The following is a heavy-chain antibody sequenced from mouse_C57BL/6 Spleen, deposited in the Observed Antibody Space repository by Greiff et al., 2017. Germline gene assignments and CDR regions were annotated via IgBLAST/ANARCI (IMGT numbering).Heavy chain of an antibody. Sequence: EVKLMESGGGLVKPGGSLKLSCAASGFTFSSYAMSWVRQTPEKRLEWVATISDGGSYTYYPDNVKGRFTISRDNAKNNLYLQMSHLKSEDTAMYYCARDLSLRGAMDYWGQGTSVTVSS. V-gene: IGHV5-4*01. CDR3: ARDLSLRGAMDY. J-gene: IGHJ4*01. CDR1: GFTFSSYA. CDR2: ISDGGSYT. D-gene: IGHD1-1*01.